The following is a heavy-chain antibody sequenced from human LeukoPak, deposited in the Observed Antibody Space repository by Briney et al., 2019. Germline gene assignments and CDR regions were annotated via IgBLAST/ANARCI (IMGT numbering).Heavy chain of an antibody. CDR1: GFTFSSYG. D-gene: IGHD4-17*01. CDR3: AKDYYGDYGNFDY. V-gene: IGHV3-23*01. CDR2: ISGRDDST. Sequence: PGGSLRLSCAASGFTFSSYGMNWVRQAPGKGLEWVSAISGRDDSTSYADSVKGRFTISRDNSKNTLYLQMNSLRAEDTAVYYCAKDYYGDYGNFDYWGQGTLVTVSS. J-gene: IGHJ4*02.